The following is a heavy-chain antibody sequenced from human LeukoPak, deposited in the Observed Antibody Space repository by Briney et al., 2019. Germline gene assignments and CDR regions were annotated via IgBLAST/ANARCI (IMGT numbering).Heavy chain of an antibody. CDR3: ARGHYVWGSYRYRYFDY. D-gene: IGHD3-16*02. Sequence: GGSLRLSCAASGFTFSSYDMHWVRQATGKGLEWVSAIGTAGDTYYPGSVKGRFTISRENAKNSLYLQMNSLRAGDTAVYYCARGHYVWGSYRYRYFDYWGQGTLVTVSS. J-gene: IGHJ4*02. CDR2: IGTAGDT. CDR1: GFTFSSYD. V-gene: IGHV3-13*01.